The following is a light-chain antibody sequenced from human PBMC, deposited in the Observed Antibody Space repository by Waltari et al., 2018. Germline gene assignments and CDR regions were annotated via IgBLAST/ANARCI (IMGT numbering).Light chain of an antibody. V-gene: IGKV3-11*01. Sequence: EIVLTQSPATLSLSPGVSATLSCRARQSIDIYLAWYQQRPGQAPRLLISDASYRATGIPARFRGSGSGTDFTLTISSLEPEDFAVYSCQQRSRWPLTFGGGTKVEL. CDR3: QQRSRWPLT. CDR1: QSIDIY. J-gene: IGKJ4*01. CDR2: DAS.